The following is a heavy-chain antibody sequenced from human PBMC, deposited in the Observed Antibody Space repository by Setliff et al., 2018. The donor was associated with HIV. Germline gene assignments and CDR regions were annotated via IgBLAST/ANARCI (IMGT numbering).Heavy chain of an antibody. Sequence: PGESLKISCAASGFTFDDYGMSWVRQAPGKGLEWVSGINWNGGSTGYADSVKGRFTISRDNAKNSLYLQMNSLRAEDTAVYYCAGGSTRGSSWYFYYYYYMDVWGNGTPVTVSS. CDR3: AGGSTRGSSWYFYYYYYMDV. CDR1: GFTFDDYG. V-gene: IGHV3-20*04. D-gene: IGHD6-13*01. J-gene: IGHJ6*03. CDR2: INWNGGST.